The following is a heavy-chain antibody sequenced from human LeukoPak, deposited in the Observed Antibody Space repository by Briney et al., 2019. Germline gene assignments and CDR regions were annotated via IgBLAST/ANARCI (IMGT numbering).Heavy chain of an antibody. D-gene: IGHD3-22*01. V-gene: IGHV3-11*04. CDR3: AREMGLGDSSGLIDY. Sequence: GGSLRLSCAASGFTFSSYAMSWIRQAPGKGLEWVSYISSSGSTIYYADSVKGRFTISRDNAKNSLYLQMNSLRAEDTAVYYCAREMGLGDSSGLIDYWGQGTLVTVSS. CDR2: ISSSGSTI. J-gene: IGHJ4*02. CDR1: GFTFSSYA.